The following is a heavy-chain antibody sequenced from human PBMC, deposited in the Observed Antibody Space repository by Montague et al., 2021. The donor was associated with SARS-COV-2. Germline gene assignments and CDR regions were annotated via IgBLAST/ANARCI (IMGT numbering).Heavy chain of an antibody. CDR2: MYIDGAT. V-gene: IGHV4-61*02. D-gene: IGHD2-15*01. Sequence: TLSLTCSVSGGSINSVSHNWTWMRPPAGRGLVWLGRMYIDGATASTPSHRGRVTISGYTSKKQFSLRLHTATATATATYYCAGEGPAAAGYFLRWGQGILVTVSS. CDR1: GGSINSVSHN. J-gene: IGHJ1*01. CDR3: AGEGPAAAGYFLR.